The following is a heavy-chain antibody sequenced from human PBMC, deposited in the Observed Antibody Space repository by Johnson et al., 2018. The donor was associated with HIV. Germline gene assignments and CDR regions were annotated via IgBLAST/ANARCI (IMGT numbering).Heavy chain of an antibody. CDR1: GFTLSSYA. CDR2: ISYDGNNK. J-gene: IGHJ3*02. V-gene: IGHV3-30-3*02. CDR3: AKKGGLYSSSGDEFHI. Sequence: QVQLVESGGGVVQPGRSLRLSCAASGFTLSSYAIHWVRQPPGKGLEWVAVISYDGNNKYYADSVKGRFTISRDNSKNTLYLQMNSLRAEDTAVYYCAKKGGLYSSSGDEFHIWGQGTMVTVSS. D-gene: IGHD6-6*01.